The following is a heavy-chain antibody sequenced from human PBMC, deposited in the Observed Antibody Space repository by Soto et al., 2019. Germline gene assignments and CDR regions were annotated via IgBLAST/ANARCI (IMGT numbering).Heavy chain of an antibody. V-gene: IGHV3-33*01. J-gene: IGHJ3*02. CDR1: GFTFSSYG. Sequence: LRLSCAASGFTFSSYGMHWVRQAPGKGLEWVAVIWYDGSNKYYADSVKGRFTISRDNSKNTLYLQMNSLRAEDTAVYYCARGWFGELLEPPDIWGQGTMVTVSS. D-gene: IGHD3-10*01. CDR2: IWYDGSNK. CDR3: ARGWFGELLEPPDI.